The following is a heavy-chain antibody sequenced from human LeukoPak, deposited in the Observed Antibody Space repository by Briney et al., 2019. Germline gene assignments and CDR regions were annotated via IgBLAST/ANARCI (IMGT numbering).Heavy chain of an antibody. CDR1: GFTFSSYE. CDR3: ARAVAGMNLPTDY. V-gene: IGHV3-48*03. CDR2: ISSSGSTI. D-gene: IGHD6-19*01. Sequence: PGGSLRLSCAASGFTFSSYEMNWVRQAPGKGLEWVSYISSSGSTIYYADSVKGRFTISRDNAKNSLYLQMNSLRAEDTAVYYCARAVAGMNLPTDYWGQGTLVTVSS. J-gene: IGHJ4*02.